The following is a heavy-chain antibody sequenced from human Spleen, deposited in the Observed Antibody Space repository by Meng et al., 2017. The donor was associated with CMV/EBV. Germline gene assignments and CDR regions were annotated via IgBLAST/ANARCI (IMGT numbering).Heavy chain of an antibody. Sequence: ESLKISCAVYGASFSTYYWTWIRQPPGKGLEWIGEVNHGGGTNYNPSLKSRVTISVDTSKNQFSLKLSSVTAADTAVYYCAKSPQYSNYYFDYWGQGTLVTVSS. D-gene: IGHD4-11*01. V-gene: IGHV4-34*01. CDR2: VNHGGGT. CDR1: GASFSTYY. J-gene: IGHJ4*02. CDR3: AKSPQYSNYYFDY.